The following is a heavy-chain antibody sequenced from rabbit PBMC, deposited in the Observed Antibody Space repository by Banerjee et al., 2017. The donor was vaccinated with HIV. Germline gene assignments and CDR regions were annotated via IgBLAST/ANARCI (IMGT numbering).Heavy chain of an antibody. CDR3: VRASYYSSGWGVFNL. Sequence: QSLEESGGDLVKPGASLTLTCTASGFDLSSSYDMCWVRQAPGKGLEWIACINVGYDDTVYASWAKGRFTISSHNAQNTLYLQLNSLTAADTATYFCVRASYYSSGWGVFNLWGQGTLVTVS. V-gene: IGHV1S40*01. CDR2: INVGYDDT. CDR1: GFDLSSSYD. J-gene: IGHJ4*01. D-gene: IGHD4-1*01.